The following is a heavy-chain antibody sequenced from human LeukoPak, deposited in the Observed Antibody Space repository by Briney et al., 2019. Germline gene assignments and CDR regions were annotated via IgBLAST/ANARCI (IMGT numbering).Heavy chain of an antibody. Sequence: SETLSLTCTVSGGSISSSSYYWGWIRQPPGKGLEWIGSIYYSGSTYYNPSLESRVTISVDTSKNQFSLKLSSVTAADTAVYYCASSISSLPPRYNWFDPWGQGTLVTVSS. CDR3: ASSISSLPPRYNWFDP. D-gene: IGHD1-14*01. V-gene: IGHV4-39*01. CDR2: IYYSGST. CDR1: GGSISSSSYY. J-gene: IGHJ5*02.